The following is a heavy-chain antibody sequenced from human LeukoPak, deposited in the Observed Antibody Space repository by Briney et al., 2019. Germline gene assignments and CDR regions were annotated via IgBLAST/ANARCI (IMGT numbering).Heavy chain of an antibody. CDR3: ARLTDS. J-gene: IGHJ4*02. Sequence: SETLSLTCTVTGGSIIDNSFYWGWIRQPPGRGLEWIGRIFHSGTTDYNPSLERRVIIAVDTSKNQFSLRLTSVTAADTAVYYCARLTDSWGQGILVTVSS. CDR2: IFHSGTT. V-gene: IGHV4-39*01. CDR1: GGSIIDNSFY.